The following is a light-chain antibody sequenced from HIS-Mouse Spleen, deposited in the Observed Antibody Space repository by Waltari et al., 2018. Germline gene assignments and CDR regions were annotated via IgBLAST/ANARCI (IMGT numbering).Light chain of an antibody. Sequence: DIQMTQSPSSLSASVGDRVTITCQASQDISNYLNWYQQKPGKAPKLLIYDASNLETGVPSRFSGRGSGTDLTFTISSLQPEDIATYYCQQYDNLHRLTFGPGTKVDIK. V-gene: IGKV1-33*01. J-gene: IGKJ3*01. CDR3: QQYDNLHRLT. CDR1: QDISNY. CDR2: DAS.